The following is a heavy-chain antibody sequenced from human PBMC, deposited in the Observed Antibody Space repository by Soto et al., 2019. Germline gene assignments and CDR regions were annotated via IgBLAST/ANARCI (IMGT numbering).Heavy chain of an antibody. V-gene: IGHV3-21*01. CDR2: ISNSGSDI. CDR3: ARGVKGYSYGLYYFDN. Sequence: GGSLRLSCAASGFTFSSYSVNWVRQAPGKGLEWVSLISNSGSDIYYADSVKGRFTISRDNAKSSLFLQMNNLRAEDTAVYYCARGVKGYSYGLYYFDNWGQGTLVTVSS. CDR1: GFTFSSYS. D-gene: IGHD5-18*01. J-gene: IGHJ4*02.